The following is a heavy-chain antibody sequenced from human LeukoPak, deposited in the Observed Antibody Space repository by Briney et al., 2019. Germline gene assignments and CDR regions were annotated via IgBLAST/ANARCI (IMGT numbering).Heavy chain of an antibody. J-gene: IGHJ4*02. CDR2: IYTSGST. CDR3: ARLDEAFDY. V-gene: IGHV4-4*09. CDR1: GGSISSYY. Sequence: SETLSLTCTVSGGSISSYYWSWIRQPPGKGLEWIGYIYTSGSTNYNPSLKSRVTISVDTSKNQFSLKLSSVTAADTAVYYCARLDEAFDYWSQGTLVTVSS. D-gene: IGHD3-9*01.